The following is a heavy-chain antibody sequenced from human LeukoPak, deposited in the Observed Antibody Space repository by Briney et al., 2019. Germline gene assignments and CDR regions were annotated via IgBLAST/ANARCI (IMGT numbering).Heavy chain of an antibody. CDR1: GFTFSSYA. V-gene: IGHV3-23*01. Sequence: GGSLRLSCAASGFTFSSYAMNWVRQAPGKGLEWVLGISGGGGSTYYADSVKGRFTISRDNSKNTLYLQTNSLRAEDTAVYYCAKDGRGWRGYFQHWGQGTLVTVSS. CDR3: AKDGRGWRGYFQH. D-gene: IGHD6-19*01. J-gene: IGHJ1*01. CDR2: ISGGGGST.